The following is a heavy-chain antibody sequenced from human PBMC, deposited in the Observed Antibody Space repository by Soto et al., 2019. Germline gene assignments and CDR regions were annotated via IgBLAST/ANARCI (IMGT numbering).Heavy chain of an antibody. Sequence: QITLKESGPTLVKPTQTLTLTCTFSGFSLSTSGVGVGWIRQPPGKALEWLALIYWDDDKRYSPSLKSRLTITKDTSKNQVVLTMTNMDPVDTATYYCAHVKLERRLVQKLYYYYYYYMDVWGKGTTVTVSS. CDR1: GFSLSTSGVG. V-gene: IGHV2-5*02. J-gene: IGHJ6*03. CDR3: AHVKLERRLVQKLYYYYYYYMDV. D-gene: IGHD1-1*01. CDR2: IYWDDDK.